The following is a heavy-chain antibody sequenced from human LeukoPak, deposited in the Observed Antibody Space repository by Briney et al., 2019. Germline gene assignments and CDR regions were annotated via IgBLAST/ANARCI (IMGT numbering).Heavy chain of an antibody. D-gene: IGHD2-15*01. CDR3: ARDPTPLGYCSGGSCSV. V-gene: IGHV4-61*02. CDR2: IYTSGST. Sequence: SETLSLTCTVSGGSISSGSYYWSWIRQPAGKGLEWIGRIYTSGSTNYNPSLKSRVTISVDTSKNQFSLKLSSVTAADTAVYSCARDPTPLGYCSGGSCSVWGQGTLVTVSS. CDR1: GGSISSGSYY. J-gene: IGHJ4*02.